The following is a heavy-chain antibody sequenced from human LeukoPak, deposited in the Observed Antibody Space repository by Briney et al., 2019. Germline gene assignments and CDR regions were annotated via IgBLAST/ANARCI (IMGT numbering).Heavy chain of an antibody. CDR3: ARGLYSGSLAPLDY. CDR1: GYSFTSYW. Sequence: GESLKISCKGSGYSFTSYWIAWVRQMPGKGPEWMGINQPGDSDTRYSPSFQGQVTISADKSISTAYLQWSSLKASDTAMYYCARGLYSGSLAPLDYWGQGTLVTVSS. CDR2: NQPGDSDT. D-gene: IGHD1-26*01. J-gene: IGHJ4*02. V-gene: IGHV5-51*01.